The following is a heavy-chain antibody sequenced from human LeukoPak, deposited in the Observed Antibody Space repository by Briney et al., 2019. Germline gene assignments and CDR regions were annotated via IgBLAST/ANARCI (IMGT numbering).Heavy chain of an antibody. V-gene: IGHV3-48*03. CDR1: GFTFSSYE. CDR3: ARGTLTAFDI. CDR2: ISSSGSTI. D-gene: IGHD2-15*01. Sequence: PGGSLRLSCAASGFTFSSYEMNCVRQAPGKGLEWVSYISSSGSTIYYADSVKGRFTISRDNAKNSLYLQMNSLRAEDTAVYYCARGTLTAFDIWGQGTLVTVSS. J-gene: IGHJ3*02.